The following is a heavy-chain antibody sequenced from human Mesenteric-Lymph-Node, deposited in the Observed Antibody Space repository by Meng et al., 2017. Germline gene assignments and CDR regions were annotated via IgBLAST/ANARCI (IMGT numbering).Heavy chain of an antibody. CDR3: ARMVRGVIINDAFDI. D-gene: IGHD3-10*01. CDR2: IYPGDSDT. CDR1: GYSFTSYW. V-gene: IGHV5-51*01. Sequence: KVSCKGSGYSFTSYWIGWVRQMPGKGLEWMGIIYPGDSDTRYSPSFQGQVTIPADKSISTAYLQWSSLKASDTAMYYCARMVRGVIINDAFDIWGQGTMVTVSS. J-gene: IGHJ3*02.